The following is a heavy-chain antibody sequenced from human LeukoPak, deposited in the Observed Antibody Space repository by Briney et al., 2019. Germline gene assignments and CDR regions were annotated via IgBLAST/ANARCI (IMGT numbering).Heavy chain of an antibody. CDR2: ISSSGANT. J-gene: IGHJ3*01. D-gene: IGHD5-12*01. V-gene: IGHV3-23*01. CDR1: GFTFRDAA. CDR3: VRDIELST. Sequence: GGSLRLSCAASGFTFRDAAMTWVRQAPGKGLEWVSLISSSGANTYYADSVKGRFTISRDNSRNTLSLHMTSLRAEDMAIYYCVRDIELSTWGLGTLVTVSS.